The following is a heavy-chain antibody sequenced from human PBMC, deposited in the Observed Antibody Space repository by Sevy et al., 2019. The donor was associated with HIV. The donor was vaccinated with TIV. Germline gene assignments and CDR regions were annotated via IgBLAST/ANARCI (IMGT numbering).Heavy chain of an antibody. CDR1: GFTLSSYW. CDR3: ARARAYYYDNSGYSFDY. CDR2: IKQDGSEK. D-gene: IGHD3-22*01. Sequence: GESLKISCAASGFTLSSYWMSWVRQAPGKGLEWVANIKQDGSEKYYVDSVKGRFTISRDNAKNSQYLQMNSLRVEDTAAYYCARARAYYYDNSGYSFDYWGQGTLVTVSS. V-gene: IGHV3-7*01. J-gene: IGHJ4*02.